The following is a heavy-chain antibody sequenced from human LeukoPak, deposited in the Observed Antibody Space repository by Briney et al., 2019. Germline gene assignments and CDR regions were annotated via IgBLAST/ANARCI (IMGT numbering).Heavy chain of an antibody. CDR3: TRDVLYGDTSDY. J-gene: IGHJ4*02. CDR1: GFPFSSYW. V-gene: IGHV3-49*04. CDR2: IRSKAYGGTT. Sequence: GGSLRLSCVASGFPFSSYWMTWVRQAPGKGLEWVGFIRSKAYGGTTEYAASVKGRFTISRDDSKSIAYLQMNSLKTEDTAVYYCTRDVLYGDTSDYWGQGTLVTVSS. D-gene: IGHD4-17*01.